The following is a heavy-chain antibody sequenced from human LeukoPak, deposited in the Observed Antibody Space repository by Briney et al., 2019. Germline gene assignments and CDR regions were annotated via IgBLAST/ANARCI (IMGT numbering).Heavy chain of an antibody. CDR3: ARVGTIVGATGDWFDP. V-gene: IGHV1-46*01. CDR2: INPSGGST. D-gene: IGHD1-26*01. J-gene: IGHJ5*02. CDR1: GYTFTSYY. Sequence: ASVKVSCKASGYTFTSYYMHWVRQAPGQGLEWMGIINPSGGSTSYAQKFQGRVTMTRDTSTSTVYMELSSLRSEDTAVYYCARVGTIVGATGDWFDPWGQGTLVTVSS.